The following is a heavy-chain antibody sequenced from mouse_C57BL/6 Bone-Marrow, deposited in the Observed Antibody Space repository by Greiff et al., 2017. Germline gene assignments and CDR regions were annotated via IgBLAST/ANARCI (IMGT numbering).Heavy chain of an antibody. CDR2: IYPGGGYT. D-gene: IGHD2-4*01. Sequence: QVQLQQSGAELVRPGTSVKMSCKASGYTFTNYWIGWAKQRPGHGLEWIGDIYPGGGYTNYNEKFKGKATLTADKSSSTAYMQFSSLTSEDSAIYYGASYDYGGGLAYWGQGTLVTVSA. V-gene: IGHV1-63*01. CDR3: ASYDYGGGLAY. J-gene: IGHJ3*01. CDR1: GYTFTNYW.